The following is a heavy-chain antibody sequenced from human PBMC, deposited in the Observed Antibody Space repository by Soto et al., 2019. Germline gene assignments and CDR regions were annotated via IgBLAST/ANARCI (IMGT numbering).Heavy chain of an antibody. Sequence: QITFKESGPTLVRPTQTLTLTCTFSGLSLSNIGMGVGWIRQAPGKAPDWLALIYWDGDKRYSPPLQIRITITKATSKNQVVFTMTNMGPVDTATYYCVHSRCGVDCFQHYSSHSYYGLDVWGQETTLTVSS. CDR2: IYWDGDK. CDR3: VHSRCGVDCFQHYSSHSYYGLDV. D-gene: IGHD2-21*02. J-gene: IGHJ6*02. CDR1: GLSLSNIGMG. V-gene: IGHV2-5*02.